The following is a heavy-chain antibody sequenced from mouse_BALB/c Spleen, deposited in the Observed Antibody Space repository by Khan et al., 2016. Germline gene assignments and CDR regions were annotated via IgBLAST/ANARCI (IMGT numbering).Heavy chain of an antibody. CDR1: GFTFSSYG. CDR2: INSNGGSI. CDR3: AGGLGGNWFAY. V-gene: IGHV5-6-3*01. J-gene: IGHJ3*01. D-gene: IGHD1-1*02. Sequence: EVGLVESGGGLVQPGGSLKLSCAASGFTFSSYGMSWVRQTPDKRLELVATINSNGGSIYYPDSVKGRFTISRDNAKNTLYLQMSSLKSEDTAMYYCAGGLGGNWFAYWGQGTLVTVSA.